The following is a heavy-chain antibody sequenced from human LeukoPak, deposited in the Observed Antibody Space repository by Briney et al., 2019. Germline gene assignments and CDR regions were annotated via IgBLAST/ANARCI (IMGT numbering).Heavy chain of an antibody. V-gene: IGHV1-69*04. CDR2: IIPILGIA. D-gene: IGHD3-10*02. J-gene: IGHJ4*02. CDR1: GGTFSSYA. CDR3: AKDWKMFAGRMYFFDY. Sequence: SVKVSCKASGGTFSSYAISWVRQAPGQGLEWMGRIIPILGIANYAQKFQGRVTITADKSTSTAYMELSSLRSEDTAVYYCAKDWKMFAGRMYFFDYWGQGALVTVSS.